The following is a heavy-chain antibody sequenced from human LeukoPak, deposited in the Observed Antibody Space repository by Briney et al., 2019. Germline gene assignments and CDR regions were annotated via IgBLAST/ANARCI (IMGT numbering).Heavy chain of an antibody. CDR2: ISGSGGST. V-gene: IGHV3-23*01. CDR3: SYYYDSSGYYY. J-gene: IGHJ4*02. D-gene: IGHD3-22*01. Sequence: TGGSLRLSCAASGFTFSSYAMSWVRQAPGKGLEWVSAISGSGGSTYYADSVKGRFTISRDNSKNTLYLQMNSLRAEDTAVYYCSYYYDSSGYYYWGQGTLVTVSS. CDR1: GFTFSSYA.